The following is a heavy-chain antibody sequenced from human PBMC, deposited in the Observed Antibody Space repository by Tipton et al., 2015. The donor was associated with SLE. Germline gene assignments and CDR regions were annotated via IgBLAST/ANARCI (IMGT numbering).Heavy chain of an antibody. J-gene: IGHJ4*02. D-gene: IGHD3-22*01. CDR3: AKGQSMIVVVSYFDY. CDR1: GFTFSSYG. Sequence: SLRLSCAASGFTFSSYGMHWVRQAPGKGLEWVAFIRYDGSNKYYADSVKGRFTISRDNSKNTLYLQMNSLRAEDTAVYYCAKGQSMIVVVSYFDYWGQGTLVTVSS. CDR2: IRYDGSNK. V-gene: IGHV3-30*02.